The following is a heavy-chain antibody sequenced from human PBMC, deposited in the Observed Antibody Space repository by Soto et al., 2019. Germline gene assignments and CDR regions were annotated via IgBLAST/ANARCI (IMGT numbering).Heavy chain of an antibody. CDR1: GGSISSSSYY. CDR2: IYYSGST. D-gene: IGHD3-22*01. J-gene: IGHJ4*02. CDR3: ARALLFQGDSSGYYPRHDPFDY. V-gene: IGHV4-39*01. Sequence: SETLSLTCTVSGGSISSSSYYWGWIRQPPGKGLEWIGSIYYSGSTYYNPSLKSRVTISVDTSKNQFSLKLSSVTAADTAVYYCARALLFQGDSSGYYPRHDPFDYWGQGTLVTVSS.